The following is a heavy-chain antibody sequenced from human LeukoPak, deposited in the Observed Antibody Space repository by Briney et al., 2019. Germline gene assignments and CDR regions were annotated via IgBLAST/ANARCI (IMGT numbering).Heavy chain of an antibody. D-gene: IGHD4-23*01. J-gene: IGHJ4*02. Sequence: SETLSLTCAVSGGSIISGNWWSWVRQPPGKGLEWIGEIYHSGRANYNPSLKSRVTISLDKSKNQFSLKLSSVTGADTAIYYCARGTERDRLRWIGYYFDYWGQGSLVTVSS. CDR2: IYHSGRA. CDR1: GGSIISGNW. V-gene: IGHV4-4*02. CDR3: ARGTERDRLRWIGYYFDY.